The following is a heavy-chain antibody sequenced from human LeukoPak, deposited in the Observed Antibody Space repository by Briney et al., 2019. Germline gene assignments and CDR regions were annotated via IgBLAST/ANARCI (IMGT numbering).Heavy chain of an antibody. Sequence: SSETLSLTCTVSGGSISSGTYYWGWIRQPPGKGLQWIGSVYYSGSTYYNPSLQSRVTISVDTSKNHFSLKLSSVTAADTAVYYCARDSPDCASTTCYKDWFDPWGQGTLVTVSS. J-gene: IGHJ5*02. D-gene: IGHD2-2*02. CDR1: GGSISSGTYY. V-gene: IGHV4-39*07. CDR2: VYYSGST. CDR3: ARDSPDCASTTCYKDWFDP.